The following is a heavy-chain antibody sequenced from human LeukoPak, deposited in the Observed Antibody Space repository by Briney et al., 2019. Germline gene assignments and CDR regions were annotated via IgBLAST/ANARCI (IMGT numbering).Heavy chain of an antibody. J-gene: IGHJ4*02. CDR2: ISYDGSIK. CDR1: GFTFSIYS. CDR3: AREGRDYDNVWGSYRYLDS. V-gene: IGHV3-30*04. Sequence: GKSLRLSCAASGFTFSIYSMHWVRQAPGKGLEWVAIISYDGSIKYYADSVKGRFTISRDNSKNTLYLQMSSLRADDTAVYYCAREGRDYDNVWGSYRYLDSWGQGTLVTVSS. D-gene: IGHD3-16*02.